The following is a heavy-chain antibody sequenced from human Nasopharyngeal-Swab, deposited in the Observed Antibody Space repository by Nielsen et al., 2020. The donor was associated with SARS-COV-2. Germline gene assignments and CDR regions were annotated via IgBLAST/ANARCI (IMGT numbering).Heavy chain of an antibody. CDR2: ISGSGGST. CDR3: AKGRHLMTTVTTVDY. J-gene: IGHJ4*02. Sequence: GGSLRLSCAASGFTFSSYAMSWVRQAPGKGLEWVSAISGSGGSTYYADSVKGRFTISRDNSKNTLHLQMNSLRAEDTAVYYCAKGRHLMTTVTTVDYWGQGTLVTVSS. CDR1: GFTFSSYA. D-gene: IGHD4-17*01. V-gene: IGHV3-23*01.